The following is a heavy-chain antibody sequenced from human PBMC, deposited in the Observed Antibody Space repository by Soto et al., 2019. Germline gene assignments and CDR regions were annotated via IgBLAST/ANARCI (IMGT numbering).Heavy chain of an antibody. J-gene: IGHJ5*01. CDR3: ARRERYYGSPGWFDP. V-gene: IGHV4-39*01. CDR1: GASINNFAYY. CDR2: VYYNENT. D-gene: IGHD3-10*01. Sequence: TLSLTCSVSGASINNFAYYWGWIRQPPGKGLEWIGTVYYNENTYYNPSLKSRVAISVDTAKNQFSLNLRSVTAADTAIYFCARRERYYGSPGWFDPWGQGTLVTVSS.